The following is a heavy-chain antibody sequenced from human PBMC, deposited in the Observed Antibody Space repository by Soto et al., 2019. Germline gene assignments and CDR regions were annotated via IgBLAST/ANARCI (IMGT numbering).Heavy chain of an antibody. D-gene: IGHD3-10*01. CDR1: GFTFSTYA. Sequence: GGSLRLSCAASGFTFSTYAMSWVRQAPGKGLEWVSAISGSGGSTFYADSVKGRFTISRDNSKNTQYLQMNSLRVEDTAVYYCAKDLYYFGSGSSYYSYYYMDVWGKGTTVTVSS. CDR3: AKDLYYFGSGSSYYSYYYMDV. J-gene: IGHJ6*03. V-gene: IGHV3-23*01. CDR2: ISGSGGST.